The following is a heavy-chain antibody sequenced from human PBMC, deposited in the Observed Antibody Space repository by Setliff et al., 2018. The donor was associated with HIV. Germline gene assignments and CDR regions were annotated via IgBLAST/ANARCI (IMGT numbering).Heavy chain of an antibody. CDR3: TSHDSGWYGDYYYYMDV. CDR2: INTHTGDP. D-gene: IGHD6-19*01. V-gene: IGHV7-4-1*02. J-gene: IGHJ6*03. CDR1: GYSFTSYA. Sequence: ASVKVSCKASGYSFTSYAVNWVRQAPGQGLEWMGWINTHTGDPSYAQVFTGRFVFSLDASVSTAYLQMNSLKTEDTAVYYCTSHDSGWYGDYYYYMDVWGKGTTVTVSS.